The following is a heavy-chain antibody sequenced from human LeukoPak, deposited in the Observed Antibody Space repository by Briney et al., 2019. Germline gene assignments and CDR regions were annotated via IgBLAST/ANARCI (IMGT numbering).Heavy chain of an antibody. CDR1: GFAVSSNF. CDR3: ARDRDYGGFDY. Sequence: PGGSLRLSCAASGFAVSSNFMSWVRQAPGKGLEWVSVIYSIGTTYYADSVKGRFTISRDNTRNTLYLQMNSLRAEDTAVYYYARDRDYGGFDYWGQGTLVTVSS. CDR2: IYSIGTT. D-gene: IGHD4/OR15-4a*01. J-gene: IGHJ4*02. V-gene: IGHV3-53*01.